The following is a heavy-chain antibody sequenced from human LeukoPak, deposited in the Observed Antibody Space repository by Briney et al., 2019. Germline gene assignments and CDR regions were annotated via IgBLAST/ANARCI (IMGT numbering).Heavy chain of an antibody. D-gene: IGHD1-26*01. J-gene: IGHJ4*02. Sequence: PGGSLRLSCAASGFTFSSYGMHWVRQAPGKGLEWVAVISYDGSNKYYADSVKGRFTISRDNSRNTLYLQMNSLRAEDTAIYYCANLDRRTVGVDYWGQGTLVTVSS. CDR2: ISYDGSNK. CDR3: ANLDRRTVGVDY. V-gene: IGHV3-30*18. CDR1: GFTFSSYG.